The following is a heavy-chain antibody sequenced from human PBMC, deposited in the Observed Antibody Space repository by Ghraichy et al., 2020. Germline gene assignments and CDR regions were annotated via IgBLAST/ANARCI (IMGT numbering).Heavy chain of an antibody. Sequence: ASVKVSCKASGYTFTDYYIHWVRQAPGQGLEWMGWIRPYTADTNYARRFQGRVTMTRDTSISTAYMELSRLTSDDTAFYYCAWALSGPDYWGQGTLVTVSS. CDR2: IRPYTADT. CDR1: GYTFTDYY. J-gene: IGHJ4*02. V-gene: IGHV1-2*02. CDR3: AWALSGPDY. D-gene: IGHD1-26*01.